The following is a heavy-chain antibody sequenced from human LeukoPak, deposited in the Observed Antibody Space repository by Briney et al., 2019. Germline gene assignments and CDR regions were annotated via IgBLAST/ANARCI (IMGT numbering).Heavy chain of an antibody. CDR2: IKQDGSEK. CDR3: ARGLYDILTAHAFDI. D-gene: IGHD3-9*01. CDR1: GFTFSSYW. V-gene: IGHV3-7*01. J-gene: IGHJ3*02. Sequence: PGGSLRLSCAASGFTFSSYWMSWVRQAPGKGLEWVANIKQDGSEKYYVDSVKGRFTISRDNVKNSLYLQMNSLRAEDTAVYYCARGLYDILTAHAFDIWGQGTMVTVSS.